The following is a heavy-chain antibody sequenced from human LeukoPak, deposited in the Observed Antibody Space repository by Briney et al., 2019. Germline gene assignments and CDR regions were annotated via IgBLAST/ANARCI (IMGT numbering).Heavy chain of an antibody. V-gene: IGHV3-30*18. CDR2: ISYDGSNK. CDR1: GFTFSNYG. CDR3: AKDHDSSGYYYSGSYFDY. J-gene: IGHJ4*02. Sequence: GGTLRLSCAASGFTFSNYGMHWVRQAPGKGLEWVAVISYDGSNKYYADSVKGRFTISRDNSKNTLYLQMNSLRAEDTAVYYCAKDHDSSGYYYSGSYFDYWGQGTLVTVSS. D-gene: IGHD3-22*01.